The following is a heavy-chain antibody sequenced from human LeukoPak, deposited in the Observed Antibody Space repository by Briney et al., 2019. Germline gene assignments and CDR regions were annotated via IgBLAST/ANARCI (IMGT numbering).Heavy chain of an antibody. Sequence: ASVKVSCKASGGTFSSYAISWVRQAPGQGLEWMGGIIPIFGTANYAQKFQGRVTITADKSTSTAYMELSSLRSEDTAVYYCAIHEYCGGDCYSGPFDYWGQGTLVTVSS. CDR1: GGTFSSYA. CDR2: IIPIFGTA. CDR3: AIHEYCGGDCYSGPFDY. J-gene: IGHJ4*02. D-gene: IGHD2-21*02. V-gene: IGHV1-69*06.